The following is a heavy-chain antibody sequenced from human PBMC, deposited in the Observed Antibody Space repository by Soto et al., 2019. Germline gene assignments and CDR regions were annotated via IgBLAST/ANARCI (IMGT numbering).Heavy chain of an antibody. J-gene: IGHJ4*02. D-gene: IGHD6-6*01. Sequence: GSLSLSCAASGFPFSSYAMTWVRQAPGKGLERVSGISGRGGSTYHADSVKGRFTISRDNSKNTLSLQMNRMGAEDTAVYYCAKTAEYSSSSIESWGQGTLVTVSS. CDR1: GFPFSSYA. V-gene: IGHV3-23*01. CDR2: ISGRGGST. CDR3: AKTAEYSSSSIES.